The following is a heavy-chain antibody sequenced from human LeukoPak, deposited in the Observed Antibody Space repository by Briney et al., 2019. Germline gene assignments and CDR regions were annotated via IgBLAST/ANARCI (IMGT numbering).Heavy chain of an antibody. Sequence: PSETLSLTCTVSGGSISSGSYYWSWIRQPAGKGLEWIGRIYTSGSTNYNPSLKSRVPLSVYTSKNQFSLKLSSVTAADTAVYYCARVIEVTMVRSYYYYMDVWGKGTTVTVSS. D-gene: IGHD3-10*01. CDR2: IYTSGST. V-gene: IGHV4-61*02. CDR1: GGSISSGSYY. J-gene: IGHJ6*03. CDR3: ARVIEVTMVRSYYYYMDV.